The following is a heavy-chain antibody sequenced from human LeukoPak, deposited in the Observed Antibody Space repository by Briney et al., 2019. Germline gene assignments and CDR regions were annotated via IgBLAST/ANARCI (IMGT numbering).Heavy chain of an antibody. D-gene: IGHD4-17*01. V-gene: IGHV4-4*02. CDR1: GGSITTTNW. J-gene: IGHJ5*02. CDR3: ARGQTTVTTNWFDP. CDR2: VSLEGVR. Sequence: PSETLSLTCGVSGGSITTTNWWSWVRQFPGQGLQWIGEVSLEGVRNYNPSLTSRVTMSLDRAKNLLSLNLNSVTAADTAVYYCARGQTTVTTNWFDPWGQGTLVTVSS.